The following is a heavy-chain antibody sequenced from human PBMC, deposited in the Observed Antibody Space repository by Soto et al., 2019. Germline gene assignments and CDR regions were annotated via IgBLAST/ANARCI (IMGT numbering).Heavy chain of an antibody. CDR2: IYYSGST. J-gene: IGHJ4*02. Sequence: SETLSLTCTVSGGSISSYYWSWIRQPPGKGLEWIGYIYYSGSTNYSPSLKSRVTISVDTSKNQFSLKLSSVTAAGTAVYYCARDRYSSSWYSDWGQGTLVTVSS. D-gene: IGHD6-13*01. CDR3: ARDRYSSSWYSD. V-gene: IGHV4-59*01. CDR1: GGSISSYY.